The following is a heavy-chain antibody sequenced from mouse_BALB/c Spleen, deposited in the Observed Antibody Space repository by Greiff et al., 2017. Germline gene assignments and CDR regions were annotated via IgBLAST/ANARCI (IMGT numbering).Heavy chain of an antibody. Sequence: VQLQQSGAELAKPGASVKMSCKASGYTFTSYWMHWVKQRPGQGLEWIGYINPSTGYTEYNQKFKDKATLTADKSSSTAYMQLSSLTSEDSAVYYCARPGRGAIDDWGQGTSVTVSS. J-gene: IGHJ4*01. CDR2: INPSTGYT. CDR3: ARPGRGAIDD. V-gene: IGHV1-7*01. CDR1: GYTFTSYW.